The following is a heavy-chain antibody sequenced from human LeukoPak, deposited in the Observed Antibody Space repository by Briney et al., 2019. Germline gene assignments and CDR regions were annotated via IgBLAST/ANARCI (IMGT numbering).Heavy chain of an antibody. CDR2: ISSSSSPI. V-gene: IGHV3-48*01. CDR3: ARDRSTVLMVYAPPRDFDF. J-gene: IGHJ4*02. CDR1: GFTFSTYS. Sequence: GGSLRLSCAASGFTFSTYSMHWVRQAPGKGLEWVSYISSSSSPIYYADSVKGRFTVSRDNAKNSLYLQMNSLRAEDTAVYYCARDRSTVLMVYAPPRDFDFWGQGTLVTVSS. D-gene: IGHD2-8*01.